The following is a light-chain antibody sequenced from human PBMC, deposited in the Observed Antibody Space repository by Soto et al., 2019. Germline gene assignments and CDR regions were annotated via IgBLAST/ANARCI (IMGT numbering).Light chain of an antibody. J-gene: IGLJ1*01. CDR2: EVN. V-gene: IGLV2-8*01. CDR3: SSFTTSYFYV. Sequence: LTQPPSASGSPGQSVAISCTGTSSDVGGYNYVSWYQQHPGKAPKLMIYEVNKRPSGVPDRFSGSKSGNTASLTVSGLQAEDEANYYCSSFTTSYFYVFGPGTKVTVL. CDR1: SSDVGGYNY.